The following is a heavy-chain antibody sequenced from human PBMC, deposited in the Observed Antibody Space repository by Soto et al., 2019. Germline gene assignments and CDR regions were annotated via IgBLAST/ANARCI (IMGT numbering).Heavy chain of an antibody. V-gene: IGHV4-39*07. J-gene: IGHJ5*02. CDR3: ARGEYYYDSSGYRINWFDP. CDR1: GASISSSSFY. Sequence: SETLSLTCTVSGASISSSSFYWGWIRQPPGKGLESIANIYYDGNTYYNPSLKSRVTISVDRSKNQFSLKLSSVTAADTAVYYCARGEYYYDSSGYRINWFDPWGQGTLVTVSS. D-gene: IGHD3-22*01. CDR2: IYYDGNT.